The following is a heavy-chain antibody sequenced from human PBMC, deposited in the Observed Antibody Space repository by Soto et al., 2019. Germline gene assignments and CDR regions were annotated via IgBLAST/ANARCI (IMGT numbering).Heavy chain of an antibody. J-gene: IGHJ6*03. CDR2: ISAYNGNT. D-gene: IGHD2-15*01. CDR1: GYTFTSYG. Sequence: ASVKVSCKASGYTFTSYGISWVRQAPGQGLEWMGWISAYNGNTNYAQKLQGRVTMTTDTSTSTAYMELRSLRSDDTAVYYCARASYCSGGSCYSFPYYYMDVWGKGTTVTVSS. V-gene: IGHV1-18*01. CDR3: ARASYCSGGSCYSFPYYYMDV.